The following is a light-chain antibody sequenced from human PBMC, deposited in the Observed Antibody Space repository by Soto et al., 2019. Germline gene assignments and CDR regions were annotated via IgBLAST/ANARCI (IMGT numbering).Light chain of an antibody. CDR1: NIGSKN. V-gene: IGLV3-9*01. J-gene: IGLJ3*02. CDR2: RDS. CDR3: QVWDSSTARV. Sequence: SYELTQPLSVSVALGQTARITCGGNNIGSKNVHWYQQKPGQAPVLVIYRDSNRPSGIPERFSGSNSGNTATLTISRAQAGDEADYCCQVWDSSTARVFGGWTKLTFL.